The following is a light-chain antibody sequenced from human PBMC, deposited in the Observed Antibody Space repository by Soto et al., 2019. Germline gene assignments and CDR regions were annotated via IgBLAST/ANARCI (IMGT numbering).Light chain of an antibody. V-gene: IGKV3-11*01. CDR1: QSVSSF. CDR2: DAS. J-gene: IGKJ4*01. Sequence: EIVLPQSPATLSLSPGERATLSCRASQSVSSFLAWYQQKPGQAPRLLIYDASNRATGIPARFSVSGSGTDFTRTISRLDPEDFAVYYCQQRSNWPLTFGGGTKVEIK. CDR3: QQRSNWPLT.